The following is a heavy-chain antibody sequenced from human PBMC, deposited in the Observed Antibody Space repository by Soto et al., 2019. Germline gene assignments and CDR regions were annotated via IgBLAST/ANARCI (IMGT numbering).Heavy chain of an antibody. CDR3: ARCRGGTRHHLHYCYYYGMDV. Sequence: QVQLVQSGAEVKKPGSSVKVSCKASGGTFSSYAISWVRQAPGQGLEWMGGIIPIFGTANYAQKFQGRVTITADESTSTAYMELSSLRSEDTAVYYCARCRGGTRHHLHYCYYYGMDVWGQGTTVTVSS. V-gene: IGHV1-69*01. CDR2: IIPIFGTA. CDR1: GGTFSSYA. J-gene: IGHJ6*02.